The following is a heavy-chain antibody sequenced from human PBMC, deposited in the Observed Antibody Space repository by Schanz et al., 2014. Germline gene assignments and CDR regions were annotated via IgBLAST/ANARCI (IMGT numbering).Heavy chain of an antibody. CDR3: ARVTLYCRGGSCPFDY. V-gene: IGHV1-2*02. D-gene: IGHD2-15*01. CDR2: INPNIGGT. Sequence: QVQLVQSGAEVKKPGASVKVSCKASGYTFTGYYMHWVRQAPGQGLEWMGWINPNIGGTKYAQKFQGRVTMTRDTSISTAYMELSRLRSDDTAVYYCARVTLYCRGGSCPFDYWGQGTLVTVSS. J-gene: IGHJ4*02. CDR1: GYTFTGYY.